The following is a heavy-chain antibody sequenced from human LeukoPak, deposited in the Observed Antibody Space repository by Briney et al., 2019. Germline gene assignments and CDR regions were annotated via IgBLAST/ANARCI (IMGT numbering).Heavy chain of an antibody. CDR1: GFTFSSYW. D-gene: IGHD3-10*01. Sequence: QAGGSLRLSCAASGFTFSSYWMHWVRQAPGKGLVWVSRINSDGSSTSYADSVKGRFTISRDNAKNTLYLQMNSLRAEGTAVYYCARGGPIYYYGMDVWGKGTTVTVSS. V-gene: IGHV3-74*01. CDR2: INSDGSST. J-gene: IGHJ6*04. CDR3: ARGGPIYYYGMDV.